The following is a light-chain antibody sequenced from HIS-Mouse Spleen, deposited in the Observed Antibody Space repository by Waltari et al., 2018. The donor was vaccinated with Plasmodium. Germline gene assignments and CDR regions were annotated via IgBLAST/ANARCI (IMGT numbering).Light chain of an antibody. Sequence: SYELTQPLSVSVALGQPARSTCGGNNIGSNNVHWYQQKPGQAPVLVIYRDSTRPSGIPERFSGSNSGNTATLTISRAQAGDEADYYCQVWDSSTVFGGGTKLTVL. CDR3: QVWDSSTV. V-gene: IGLV3-9*01. CDR1: NIGSNN. CDR2: RDS. J-gene: IGLJ3*02.